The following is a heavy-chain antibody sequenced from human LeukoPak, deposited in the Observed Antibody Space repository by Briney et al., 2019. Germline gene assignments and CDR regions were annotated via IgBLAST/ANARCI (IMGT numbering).Heavy chain of an antibody. J-gene: IGHJ4*02. CDR2: INTGNGDT. CDR1: GYTFTTYA. CDR3: ARDMGSRSLHY. V-gene: IGHV1-3*04. Sequence: ASVKVSCKASGYTFTTYAIHWVRQAPGQRLEWLGWINTGNGDTRYSQTFQGRVTITRDTSASTAYMELSSLRPEDTAMYYCARDMGSRSLHYWGQGTLVTVSA. D-gene: IGHD1-26*01.